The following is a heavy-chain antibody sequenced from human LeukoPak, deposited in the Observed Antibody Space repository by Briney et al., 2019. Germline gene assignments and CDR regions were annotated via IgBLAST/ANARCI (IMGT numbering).Heavy chain of an antibody. Sequence: SETLSLTCTVSGGSISSSSYYWGWIRQPPGKGLEWIGSIYYSGSTYYNPSLKSRVTISVDTSKNQFSLKLSSVTAADTAVYYCARVTRSGGLGYWGQGTLVTVSS. CDR1: GGSISSSSYY. J-gene: IGHJ4*02. V-gene: IGHV4-39*07. CDR3: ARVTRSGGLGY. D-gene: IGHD6-19*01. CDR2: IYYSGST.